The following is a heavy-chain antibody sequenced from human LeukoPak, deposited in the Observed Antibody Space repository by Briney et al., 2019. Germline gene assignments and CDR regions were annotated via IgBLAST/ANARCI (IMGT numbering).Heavy chain of an antibody. D-gene: IGHD6-13*01. V-gene: IGHV1-18*01. CDR2: ISAYNGNT. CDR3: AATHAIAATQAEYFQH. J-gene: IGHJ1*01. CDR1: GYTFTSYG. Sequence: ASVKVSCKASGYTFTSYGICWVRQAPGQGLEWMGWISAYNGNTNYAQKLQGRVTMTTDTSTSTAYMELRSLRSDDTAVYYCAATHAIAATQAEYFQHWGQGTLVTVSS.